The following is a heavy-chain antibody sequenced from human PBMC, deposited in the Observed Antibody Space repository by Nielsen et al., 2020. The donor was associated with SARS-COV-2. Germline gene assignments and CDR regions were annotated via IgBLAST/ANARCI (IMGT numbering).Heavy chain of an antibody. D-gene: IGHD4-17*01. V-gene: IGHV4-34*01. CDR1: GGSFTDSY. CDR2: INPSGSP. CDR3: ARGKYGDYATGLYYYYGMDV. J-gene: IGHJ6*02. Sequence: SQTLSLTCAVSGGSFTDSYWTWIRQPPGKGLEWIGDINPSGSPNYNPPPKSRLPTPVDPSKNQFSLKLRSVTAADTAVYYCARGKYGDYATGLYYYYGMDVWGQGTTVTVSS.